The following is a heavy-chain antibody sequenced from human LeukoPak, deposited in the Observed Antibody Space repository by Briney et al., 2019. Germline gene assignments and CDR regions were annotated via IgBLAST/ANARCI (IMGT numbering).Heavy chain of an antibody. V-gene: IGHV4-59*08. CDR3: ARHFTYSYDTSGYPRDIFDI. J-gene: IGHJ3*02. D-gene: IGHD3-22*01. Sequence: SETLSLTCTVSYGSTSGYYWSWIRQSPGKGLVWIGYIYYSGSTNYNPSLKSRVSISIDMPKNQFSLKLSSVTAADTALYYCARHFTYSYDTSGYPRDIFDIWGQGTMVTVSS. CDR1: YGSTSGYY. CDR2: IYYSGST.